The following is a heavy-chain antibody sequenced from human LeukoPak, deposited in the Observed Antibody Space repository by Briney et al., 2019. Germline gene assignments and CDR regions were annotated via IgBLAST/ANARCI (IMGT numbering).Heavy chain of an antibody. Sequence: GGSLRLSCAASGSTFSSSAMSWVRQAPGKGLEWVSSISGSGSGGSTYYADSVKGRFTISRDNSKNNVYLQMYSLRVEDTSIYYCVRDYNWGFDYWGQGTVVTVSS. D-gene: IGHD1-1*01. J-gene: IGHJ4*02. V-gene: IGHV3-23*01. CDR3: VRDYNWGFDY. CDR1: GSTFSSSA. CDR2: ISGSGSGGST.